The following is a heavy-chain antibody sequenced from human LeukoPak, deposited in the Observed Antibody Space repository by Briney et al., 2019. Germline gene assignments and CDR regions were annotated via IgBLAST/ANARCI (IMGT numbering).Heavy chain of an antibody. D-gene: IGHD3-10*01. CDR3: ASLTPSGMVRGAT. CDR1: GGSFSGYY. J-gene: IGHJ4*02. CDR2: INHSGST. Sequence: SETLSLTCAVYGGSFSGYYWSWIRQPPGKGLEWIGEINHSGSTNYNPSLKSQVTISVDTSKNQFSLKLSSVTAADTAVYYCASLTPSGMVRGATWGQGTLVTVSS. V-gene: IGHV4-34*01.